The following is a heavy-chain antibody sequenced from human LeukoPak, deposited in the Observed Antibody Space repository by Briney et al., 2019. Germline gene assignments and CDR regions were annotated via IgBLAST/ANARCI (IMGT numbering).Heavy chain of an antibody. J-gene: IGHJ4*02. V-gene: IGHV4-59*08. D-gene: IGHD4-11*01. Sequence: PSETLSLTCTVSVGSISSYYWSGMRQSPGKGLECIWYIYYSGSTNYNPVLKSRVTISVDTSKNQSSLKLSSVTAADTAVYYGARGIYSNYRTYYFDYWGQGTLVTVSS. CDR3: ARGIYSNYRTYYFDY. CDR1: VGSISSYY. CDR2: IYYSGST.